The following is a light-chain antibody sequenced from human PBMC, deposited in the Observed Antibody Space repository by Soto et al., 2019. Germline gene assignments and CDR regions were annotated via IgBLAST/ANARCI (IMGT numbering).Light chain of an antibody. CDR1: QTISSW. CDR2: KAS. Sequence: DIHMTHSPSTLSVCVGDRVTITCRASQTISSWLAWYQQKPGKAPKLLIYKASTLKSGVPSRFSGSGSGTEFTLTISSLQPDDFATYYCQHYNSYSEAFGQGTKVDI. CDR3: QHYNSYSEA. V-gene: IGKV1-5*03. J-gene: IGKJ1*01.